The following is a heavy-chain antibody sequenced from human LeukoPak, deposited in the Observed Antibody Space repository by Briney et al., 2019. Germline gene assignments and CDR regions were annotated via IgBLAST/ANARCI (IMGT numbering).Heavy chain of an antibody. J-gene: IGHJ4*02. CDR2: ISSTSSYI. Sequence: GGSLRLSCAASGFTFSSYMNCVRQAPGKGREWFSSISSTSSYIYYAASVKGRFTISRDNAKNSLYLKMNSLRADDTAVYYCARGQSRYFDWYLGFFDYWGQGTLVTVSS. CDR3: ARGQSRYFDWYLGFFDY. V-gene: IGHV3-21*01. D-gene: IGHD3-9*01. CDR1: GFTFSSY.